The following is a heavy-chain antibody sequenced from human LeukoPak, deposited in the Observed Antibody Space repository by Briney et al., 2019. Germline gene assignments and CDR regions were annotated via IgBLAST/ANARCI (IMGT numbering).Heavy chain of an antibody. CDR2: VYSSGNT. Sequence: SETLSLTCTVSGGPITISTYYWGYIRQPPGKGLEWIGSVYSSGNTYYNPSLKSRVTISVDTSKNQFSLRMNSVTAADTALYYCARHPSWWRLWGQGTLVTVSS. J-gene: IGHJ4*02. V-gene: IGHV4-39*01. CDR1: GGPITISTYY. CDR3: ARHPSWWRL. D-gene: IGHD2-21*02.